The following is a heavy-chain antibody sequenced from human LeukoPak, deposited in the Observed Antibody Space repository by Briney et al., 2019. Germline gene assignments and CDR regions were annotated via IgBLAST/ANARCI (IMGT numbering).Heavy chain of an antibody. J-gene: IGHJ4*02. CDR3: AGDKTTGGWYEFDY. V-gene: IGHV3-7*03. CDR1: GFTFSSYW. D-gene: IGHD6-19*01. Sequence: GGSLRLSCAASGFTFSSYWMSWVRQAPGKELEWVANIKQDGSEKYYGDSVKGRLTISRDNAKNSLYLQMNSLRAEDTAVYYCAGDKTTGGWYEFDYWGQGTLVTVSS. CDR2: IKQDGSEK.